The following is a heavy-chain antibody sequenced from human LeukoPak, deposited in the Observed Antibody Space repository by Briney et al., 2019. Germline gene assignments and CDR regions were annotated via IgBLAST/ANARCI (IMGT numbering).Heavy chain of an antibody. Sequence: GGSLRLSCAASGFTFSSYAMSWVRQAPGKGLEWVSAINGSGGRIYYADSVKGRFTISRDNSKSTLYLQMNSLRAEDTAVYYCARDNEESIAAAVFIGHYDYMDVWGKGTTVSVPS. J-gene: IGHJ6*03. CDR2: INGSGGRI. CDR3: ARDNEESIAAAVFIGHYDYMDV. V-gene: IGHV3-23*01. CDR1: GFTFSSYA. D-gene: IGHD6-13*01.